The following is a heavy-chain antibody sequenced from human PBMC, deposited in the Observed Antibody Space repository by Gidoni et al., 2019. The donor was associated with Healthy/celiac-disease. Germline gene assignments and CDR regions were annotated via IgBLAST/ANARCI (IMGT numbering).Heavy chain of an antibody. V-gene: IGHV3-30*18. Sequence: QVQLVESGGGVVQPGRSLRLSCAASGFTFSSYGMHWVRQAPGKGLEWVAVISYDGSNKYYADSVKGRFTISRDNSKNTLYLQMNSLRAEDTAVYYCAKDFSYYYDSSGYAPPSSPDYWGQGTLVTVSS. CDR3: AKDFSYYYDSSGYAPPSSPDY. D-gene: IGHD3-22*01. CDR2: ISYDGSNK. CDR1: GFTFSSYG. J-gene: IGHJ4*02.